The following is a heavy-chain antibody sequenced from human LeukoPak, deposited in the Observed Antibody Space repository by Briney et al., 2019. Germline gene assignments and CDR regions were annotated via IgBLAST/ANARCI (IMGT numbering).Heavy chain of an antibody. CDR3: ARSGSSFYDTSAYYPGHFDY. Sequence: GGSLRLSCAASGFTFSSYAMHWVRQAPGKGLEWVSSITRNITYIYYADSVKGRFTISRDNAKDSLYLQMNSLRAEDTAVYYCARSGSSFYDTSAYYPGHFDYWGQGTLVTVSS. D-gene: IGHD3-22*01. J-gene: IGHJ4*02. CDR1: GFTFSSYA. V-gene: IGHV3-21*01. CDR2: ITRNITYI.